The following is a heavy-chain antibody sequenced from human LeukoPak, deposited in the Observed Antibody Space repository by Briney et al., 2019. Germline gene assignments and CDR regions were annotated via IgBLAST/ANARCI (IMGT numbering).Heavy chain of an antibody. Sequence: SETLSLTCAVSGGSISSGGYSWRWIRQPPGKGLEWIGYIYHSGSTYYNPSLKSRVTISVDRSKNQFSLKLSSVTAADTAVYYCARAPRRYYDSSGYSFDYWGQGTLVTVSS. V-gene: IGHV4-30-2*01. J-gene: IGHJ4*02. D-gene: IGHD3-22*01. CDR3: ARAPRRYYDSSGYSFDY. CDR1: GGSISSGGYS. CDR2: IYHSGST.